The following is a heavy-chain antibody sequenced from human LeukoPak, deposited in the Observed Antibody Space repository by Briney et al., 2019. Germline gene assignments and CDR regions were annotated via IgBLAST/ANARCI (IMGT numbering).Heavy chain of an antibody. D-gene: IGHD3-22*01. V-gene: IGHV3-23*01. CDR1: GFTFSDYY. CDR3: AKVVRPYYFDY. J-gene: IGHJ4*02. CDR2: ISGSGGST. Sequence: GGSLRLSCAASGFTFSDYYVSWIRQAPGKGLEWVSAISGSGGSTYYADSVKGRFTISRDNSKNTLYLQMNSLRAEDTAVYYCAKVVRPYYFDYWGQGTLVTVSS.